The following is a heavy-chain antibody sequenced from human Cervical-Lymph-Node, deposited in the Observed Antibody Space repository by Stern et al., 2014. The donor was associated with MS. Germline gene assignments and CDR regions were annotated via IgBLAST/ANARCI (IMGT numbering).Heavy chain of an antibody. D-gene: IGHD3-3*01. Sequence: VQLVESGPGLVKPSQTLSLTCTVSGGSISSGGYYWSWIRQHPGKGLEWIGYIYYSGSTYYNPSLKSRVTISLDTSKNQFSLKLSSVTAADTAVYYCARTSYDFWSGYYAFDYWGQGTLVTVSS. CDR1: GGSISSGGYY. CDR2: IYYSGST. J-gene: IGHJ4*02. V-gene: IGHV4-31*03. CDR3: ARTSYDFWSGYYAFDY.